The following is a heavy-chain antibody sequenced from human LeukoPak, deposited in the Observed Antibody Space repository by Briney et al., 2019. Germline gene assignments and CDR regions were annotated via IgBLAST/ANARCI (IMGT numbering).Heavy chain of an antibody. CDR1: AFIFSGHW. V-gene: IGHV3-7*04. Sequence: GGSLRLSCEGSAFIFSGHWMNWVRQAPGKGLEWVATIKQDGSEKYYVDSVKGRFTISRDNARNSLYLQMNSLRAENTAVYYCARGAWGLDYWGQGTLVTVSS. D-gene: IGHD7-27*01. CDR2: IKQDGSEK. CDR3: ARGAWGLDY. J-gene: IGHJ4*02.